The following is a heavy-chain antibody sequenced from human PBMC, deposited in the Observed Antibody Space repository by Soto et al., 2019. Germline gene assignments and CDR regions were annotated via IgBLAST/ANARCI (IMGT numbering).Heavy chain of an antibody. CDR2: IYYSGST. D-gene: IGHD1-26*01. CDR1: GGSISSSSYY. V-gene: IGHV4-39*01. CDR3: ARRRGSYYFSYGMDV. J-gene: IGHJ6*02. Sequence: SETLSLTCTVSGGSISSSSYYWGWIRQPPGKGLEWIGSIYYSGSTYYNPSLKSRVTISVDTSKNQFSLKLSSVTAADTAVYYCARRRGSYYFSYGMDVWGQGTTVTVSS.